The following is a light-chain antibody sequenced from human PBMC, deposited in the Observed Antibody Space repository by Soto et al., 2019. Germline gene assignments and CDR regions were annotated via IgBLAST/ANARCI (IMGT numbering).Light chain of an antibody. V-gene: IGKV3-15*01. CDR3: QQYKSYWT. CDR1: QSVSSS. J-gene: IGKJ1*01. Sequence: TLSVSAGERFGLSCRASQSVSSSLAWYQQRPGQAPRLLIYDTSTRAAGIAARFSGSGSGTEFTLTVNSLQPDDFATYYCQQYKSYWTFGQGTNVDI. CDR2: DTS.